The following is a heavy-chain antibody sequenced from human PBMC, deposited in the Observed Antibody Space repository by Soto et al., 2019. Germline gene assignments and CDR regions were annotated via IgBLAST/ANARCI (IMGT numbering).Heavy chain of an antibody. Sequence: PSETLSLTCAVYGGSFSCYDWSWIRQPPGKGLEWIGEINHSGSTNYNPSLKSRVTISVDTSKNQFSLKLSSVTAADTAVYYCARGQPPTYYDILTGINWFDPWGQGTLVTVSS. D-gene: IGHD3-9*01. CDR2: INHSGST. V-gene: IGHV4-34*01. J-gene: IGHJ5*02. CDR3: ARGQPPTYYDILTGINWFDP. CDR1: GGSFSCYD.